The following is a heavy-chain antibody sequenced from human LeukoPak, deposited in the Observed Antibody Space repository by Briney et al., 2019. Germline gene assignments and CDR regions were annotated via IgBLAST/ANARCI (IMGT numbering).Heavy chain of an antibody. CDR2: IDHDGTST. J-gene: IGHJ4*02. V-gene: IGHV3-74*01. Sequence: GGSLRLSCATSGFTFSSYWMHWVRQAPGKGLVWVSRIDHDGTSTIYADSVKGRFTISRDNARKTLYLQMNSLRAEDTAVYYCAKVPHSWGLFDSWGQGTLVTVSS. CDR3: AKVPHSWGLFDS. D-gene: IGHD3-16*01. CDR1: GFTFSSYW.